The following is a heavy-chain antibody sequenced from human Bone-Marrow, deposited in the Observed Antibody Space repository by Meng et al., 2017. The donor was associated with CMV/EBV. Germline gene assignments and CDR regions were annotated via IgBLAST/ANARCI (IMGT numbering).Heavy chain of an antibody. CDR3: ARGGSLGCSSISCYTGNWFDP. V-gene: IGHV4-31*03. D-gene: IGHD2-2*02. CDR1: DDSFSSGDYY. CDR2: IYHSGRT. Sequence: TRSLTCTVPDDSFSSGDYYWNWIRQHPGKGLEWIGNIYHSGRTDYHPSLRSWLTTSIDTSKNQFSLKLTSVTAADTAVYYCARGGSLGCSSISCYTGNWFDPWGQGTLVTVSS. J-gene: IGHJ5*02.